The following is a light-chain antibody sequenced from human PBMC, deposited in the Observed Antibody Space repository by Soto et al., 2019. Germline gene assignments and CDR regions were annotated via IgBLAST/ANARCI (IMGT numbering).Light chain of an antibody. J-gene: IGKJ2*01. V-gene: IGKV3-11*01. CDR1: QSVGSY. CDR3: QQRAIWPYT. Sequence: EIVLTQSPATLSLSPGERATLSCRASQSVGSYLAWYQRKPGQAPRLLIYDASNRATDIPARFSGTGSGTDFRLTISSLEPEDFALYFCQQRAIWPYTFGPGTKLEIK. CDR2: DAS.